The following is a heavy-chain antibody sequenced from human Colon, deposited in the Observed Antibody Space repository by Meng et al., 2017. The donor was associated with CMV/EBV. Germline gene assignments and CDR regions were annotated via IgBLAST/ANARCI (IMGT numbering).Heavy chain of an antibody. J-gene: IGHJ4*02. CDR3: ARNDFWCGYYPALSDY. Sequence: GESLKISCAASGFRFSFVWMSWVRQAPGKGLGWVANINQDGSKRFYVDSVKGLFTIPRDNAKNSLYLQMSSLSAEDTAVYYGARNDFWCGYYPALSDYWGQGTLVTVSS. V-gene: IGHV3-7*01. CDR2: INQDGSKR. CDR1: GFRFSFVW. D-gene: IGHD3-3*01.